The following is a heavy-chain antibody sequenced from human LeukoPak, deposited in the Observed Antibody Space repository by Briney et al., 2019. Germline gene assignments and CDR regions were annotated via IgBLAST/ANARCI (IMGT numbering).Heavy chain of an antibody. CDR3: ARDLRVAAAGSRYYGMDV. D-gene: IGHD6-13*01. J-gene: IGHJ6*02. CDR1: GFTFSSYG. V-gene: IGHV3-33*01. Sequence: GGSLRLSCAAPGFTFSSYGMHWVRQAPGKGLEWVALIWYDGSNKYYADSVKGRFTISRDNSKNTLYLQINSLRDEDTAVYYCARDLRVAAAGSRYYGMDVWGQGTTVTVSS. CDR2: IWYDGSNK.